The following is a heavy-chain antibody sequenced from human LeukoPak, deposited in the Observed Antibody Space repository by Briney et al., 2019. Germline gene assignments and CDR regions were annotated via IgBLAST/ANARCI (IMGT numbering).Heavy chain of an antibody. J-gene: IGHJ4*02. CDR2: IYYSGST. V-gene: IGHV4-59*01. CDR3: ASGYSSGWHY. CDR1: GVSINTYY. Sequence: SETLSLTCSVSGVSINTYYWSWIRQPPGKGLEWIGYIYYSGSTNYNPSLKSRVTISVDTSKNQFSLKLSSVTAADTAVYYCASGYSSGWHYWGQATLVTVSS. D-gene: IGHD6-19*01.